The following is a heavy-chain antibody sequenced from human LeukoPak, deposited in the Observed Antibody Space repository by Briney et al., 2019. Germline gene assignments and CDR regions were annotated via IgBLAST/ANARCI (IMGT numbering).Heavy chain of an antibody. D-gene: IGHD1-26*01. V-gene: IGHV3-48*01. Sequence: GGSLRLSCAASGFTFSSYSMNWVRQAPGKGLEWVSYINSSSSTIYYADSVNGRLTISRDNAKISLYLQRNSLRAEDTAVYYCARALSDYYYYYMDVWGKGTPVTVSS. CDR2: INSSSSTI. CDR3: ARALSDYYYYYMDV. CDR1: GFTFSSYS. J-gene: IGHJ6*03.